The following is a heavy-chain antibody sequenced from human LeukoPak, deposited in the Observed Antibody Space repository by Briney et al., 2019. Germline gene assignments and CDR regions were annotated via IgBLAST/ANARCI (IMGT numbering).Heavy chain of an antibody. CDR1: GFTFSSYS. CDR2: ISSSSSTI. V-gene: IGHV3-48*04. D-gene: IGHD5-18*01. CDR3: ASGRGYSYDYFDY. J-gene: IGHJ4*02. Sequence: GGSLRLSCAASGFTFSSYSMNWVRQAPGKGLEWVSYISSSSSTIYYADSVKGRFTISRDNAKNSLYLQMNSLRAEDTAVYYCASGRGYSYDYFDYWGQGTLVTVSS.